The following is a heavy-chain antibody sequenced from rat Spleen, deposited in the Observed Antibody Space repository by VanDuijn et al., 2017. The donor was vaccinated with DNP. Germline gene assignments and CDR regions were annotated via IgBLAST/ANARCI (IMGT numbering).Heavy chain of an antibody. Sequence: EVQLVESGGGLVQPGRSLKLSCAASGFTFSDYYMAWVRQAPTKGLEWVASISYDGGSTYYRDSVKGRFTVSRDDAESTVYLQMNSLRSEDTATYYCAKDTGSPFYAMDAWGQGTSVTVSS. CDR2: ISYDGGST. V-gene: IGHV5-20*01. J-gene: IGHJ4*01. CDR3: AKDTGSPFYAMDA. D-gene: IGHD1-3*01. CDR1: GFTFSDYY.